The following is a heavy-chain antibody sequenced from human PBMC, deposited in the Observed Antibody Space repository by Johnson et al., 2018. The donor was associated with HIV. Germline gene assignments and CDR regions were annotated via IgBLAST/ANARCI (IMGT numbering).Heavy chain of an antibody. CDR2: IKSKTDGGTT. Sequence: VLLVESGGGLVKPGGSLRISCAASGFTFSNAWMSWVRQAPGKGLEWVGRIKSKTDGGTTDYAAPVKGRFTISRDDSKNTLYLQMNSLKTEDTAVYYCTTGSSGSNAFDIWGQGTMVTVSS. V-gene: IGHV3-15*01. CDR1: GFTFSNAW. CDR3: TTGSSGSNAFDI. D-gene: IGHD3-22*01. J-gene: IGHJ3*02.